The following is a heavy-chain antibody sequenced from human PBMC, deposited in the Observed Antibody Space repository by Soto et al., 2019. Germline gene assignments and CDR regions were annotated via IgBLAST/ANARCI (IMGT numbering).Heavy chain of an antibody. D-gene: IGHD3-16*02. J-gene: IGHJ4*02. V-gene: IGHV1-24*01. CDR1: GYTLTELS. CDR3: ATWGIWGSYRLDY. CDR2: FDPEDGET. Sequence: ASVKVSCKVSGYTLTELSMHWVRQAPGKGLEWMGGFDPEDGETIYAQKFQGRVTMTKDKTTDTAYMELISLKSEDTAVYYCATWGIWGSYRLDYWGQGTLVTVSS.